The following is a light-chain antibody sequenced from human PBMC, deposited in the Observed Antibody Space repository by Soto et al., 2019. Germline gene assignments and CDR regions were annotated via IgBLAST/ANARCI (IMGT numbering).Light chain of an antibody. CDR2: KTS. CDR1: QSFSTW. Sequence: DIQMTQSPSTLSASVRDRVTITCRASQSFSTWLAWYQQKPGKAPNLLIYKTSILQSGVPSRFSGSGSGTEFTLTISSLQPDDFATDYCQQYNSNPLTFRGGTEVEIK. CDR3: QQYNSNPLT. J-gene: IGKJ4*01. V-gene: IGKV1-5*03.